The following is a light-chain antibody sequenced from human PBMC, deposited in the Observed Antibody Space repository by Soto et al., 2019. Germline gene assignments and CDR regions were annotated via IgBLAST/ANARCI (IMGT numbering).Light chain of an antibody. V-gene: IGKV3-15*01. CDR1: QSVSSN. CDR3: QQYNNWPRT. Sequence: EIVMTHSPATLSVSPGERATLSSRASQSVSSNLARYQQKPGQAPRLLIYGASTRATGIPARFSGSGSGTEFTLTISSLQSEDFAVYYCQQYNNWPRTFGQGTKVDIK. CDR2: GAS. J-gene: IGKJ1*01.